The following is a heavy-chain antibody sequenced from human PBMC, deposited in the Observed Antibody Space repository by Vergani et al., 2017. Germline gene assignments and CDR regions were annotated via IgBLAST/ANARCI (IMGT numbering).Heavy chain of an antibody. CDR2: ISGSGGST. CDR1: GFTFSSYA. J-gene: IGHJ4*02. Sequence: EVQLLESGGGLVQPGGSLRLSCAASGFTFSSYAMSWVRQAPGKGLEWVSAISGSGGSTYYADSVKGRFTISRDNSKNTLYQQMNSLRAEDTAVYYCARGRGEMAERGYFDYWGQGTLVTVSS. CDR3: ARGRGEMAERGYFDY. V-gene: IGHV3-23*01. D-gene: IGHD5-24*01.